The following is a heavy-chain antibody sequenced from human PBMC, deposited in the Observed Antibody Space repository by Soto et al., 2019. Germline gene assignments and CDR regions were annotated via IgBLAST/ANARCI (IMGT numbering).Heavy chain of an antibody. CDR3: ARGGYYGSGEYFDY. J-gene: IGHJ4*02. V-gene: IGHV4-59*01. Sequence: SETLSLTCTFSGGSISSYYWSLIRQPPGKGLEWIGYIYYSGSTNYNPSLKSRVTISVDTSKNQFSLKLSSVTAADTAVYYCARGGYYGSGEYFDYWGQGTLVTVSS. CDR1: GGSISSYY. CDR2: IYYSGST. D-gene: IGHD3-10*01.